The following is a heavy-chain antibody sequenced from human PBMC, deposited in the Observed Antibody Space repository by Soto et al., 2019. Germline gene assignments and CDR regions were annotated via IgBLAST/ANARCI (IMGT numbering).Heavy chain of an antibody. D-gene: IGHD5-18*01. Sequence: PGGSLRLSCAASGFTFSSYGMHWVRQAPGKGLEWVAVISYDGSNKYYADSVKGRFTISRDNSKNTLYLQMNSLRAEDTAVYYCAKVLDTAMVTGYYYYYGMDVWGQGTTVTVSS. CDR3: AKVLDTAMVTGYYYYYGMDV. CDR2: ISYDGSNK. CDR1: GFTFSSYG. J-gene: IGHJ6*02. V-gene: IGHV3-30*18.